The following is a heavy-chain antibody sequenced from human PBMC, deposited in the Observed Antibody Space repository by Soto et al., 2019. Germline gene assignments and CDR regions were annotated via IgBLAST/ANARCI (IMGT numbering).Heavy chain of an antibody. D-gene: IGHD3-10*01. CDR3: ARLVRNTYEIYYFDY. CDR1: GGSISSYY. Sequence: PSETLSLTCTVSGGSISSYYWSWIRQPPGKGLEWIGYIYYSGSTNYNPSLKSRVTISVDTSKNQFSLKLSSVTAADTAVYYCARLVRNTYEIYYFDYWGQGTLVTVSS. J-gene: IGHJ4*02. V-gene: IGHV4-59*01. CDR2: IYYSGST.